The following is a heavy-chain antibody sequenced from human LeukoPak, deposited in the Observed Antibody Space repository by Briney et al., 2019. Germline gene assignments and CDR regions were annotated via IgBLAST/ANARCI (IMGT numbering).Heavy chain of an antibody. CDR1: GYTFTSYA. CDR2: MNPNSGNT. J-gene: IGHJ4*02. D-gene: IGHD3-10*01. Sequence: ASVKVSCKASGYTFTSYAMNWVRQATGQGLEWMGWMNPNSGNTGYAQKFQGRVTMTRNTSISTAYMELSSLRSEDTAVYYCARAYYYGSVVDYWGQGTLVTVSS. V-gene: IGHV1-8*02. CDR3: ARAYYYGSVVDY.